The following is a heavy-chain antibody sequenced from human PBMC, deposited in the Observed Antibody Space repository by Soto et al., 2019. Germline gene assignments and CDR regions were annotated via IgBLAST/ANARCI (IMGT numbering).Heavy chain of an antibody. CDR3: ARDPPYYDILTGYYNLGFDY. V-gene: IGHV3-23*01. D-gene: IGHD3-9*01. Sequence: PGGSLRLSCAASGFTFSSYAMSWVRQAPGKGLEWVSAISGSGGSTYYADSVKGRFTISRDNAKNSLYLQMNSLRAEDTAVYYCARDPPYYDILTGYYNLGFDYWGQGTLVTVSS. CDR1: GFTFSSYA. CDR2: ISGSGGST. J-gene: IGHJ4*02.